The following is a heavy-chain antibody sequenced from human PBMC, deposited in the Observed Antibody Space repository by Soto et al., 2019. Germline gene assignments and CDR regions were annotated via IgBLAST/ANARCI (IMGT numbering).Heavy chain of an antibody. CDR1: GGSVRAPDW. D-gene: IGHD1-1*01. V-gene: IGHV4-4*02. Sequence: SETLSLTCTLSGGSVRAPDWWNWVRQSPDKGLEWIAEVHISGHSNYNPSLRSRVSVSIDGSKNQFYLNLNSVTAADTAIYYCARVRQGCSANNCYFDPWGQGTQVTSPQ. CDR2: VHISGHS. J-gene: IGHJ5*01. CDR3: ARVRQGCSANNCYFDP.